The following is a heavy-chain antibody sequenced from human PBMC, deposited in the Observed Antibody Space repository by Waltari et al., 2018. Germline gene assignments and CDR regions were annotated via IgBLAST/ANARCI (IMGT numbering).Heavy chain of an antibody. CDR3: AREGFSGYSYGVDY. CDR2: IYYSVST. Sequence: QLQLQESGPGLVKPSETLSLTCTVSGGSISSSSYYWGWIRQPPGKGLEWIGSIYYSVSTYYNPSLKRRVTISVDTSKNQFSLKLGSVTAADTAVYYCAREGFSGYSYGVDYWGQGTLVTVSS. D-gene: IGHD5-18*01. J-gene: IGHJ4*02. CDR1: GGSISSSSYY. V-gene: IGHV4-39*02.